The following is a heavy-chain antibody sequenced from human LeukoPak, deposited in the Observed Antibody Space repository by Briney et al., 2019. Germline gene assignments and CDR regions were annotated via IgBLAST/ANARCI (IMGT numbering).Heavy chain of an antibody. CDR3: ARRIRGAPTDY. CDR2: MNPNSGNT. D-gene: IGHD3-10*01. CDR1: GYTFTTYD. V-gene: IGHV1-8*01. Sequence: GASVKVSCKASGYTFTTYDLNWVRQATGQGLEWMGWMNPNSGNTGYAQKFQGSVTMTRNISITTAYMELSNLTSEDTAVYYCARRIRGAPTDYWGQGTLVTVSS. J-gene: IGHJ4*02.